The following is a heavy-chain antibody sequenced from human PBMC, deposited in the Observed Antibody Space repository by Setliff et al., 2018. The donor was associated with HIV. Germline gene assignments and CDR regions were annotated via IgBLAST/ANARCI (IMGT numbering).Heavy chain of an antibody. CDR2: IRYDGSNK. V-gene: IGHV3-30*02. CDR3: AKAELSSGRYYFDY. CDR1: GFTFSSYG. J-gene: IGHJ4*02. Sequence: GGSLRLSCAASGFTFSSYGMHWVRQAPGKGLEWVAFIRYDGSNKYYADSVKGRFTISSDNSKNTLYLQMNSLRAEDTAVYYCAKAELSSGRYYFDYWGQGTLVTVSS. D-gene: IGHD6-19*01.